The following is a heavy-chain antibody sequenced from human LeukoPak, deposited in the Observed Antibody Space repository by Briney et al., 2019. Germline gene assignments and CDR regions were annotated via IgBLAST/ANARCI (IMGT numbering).Heavy chain of an antibody. CDR2: VYYSGTT. V-gene: IGHV4-59*08. J-gene: IGHJ4*02. CDR3: ARYGVTIVRGGKYYFDN. D-gene: IGHD3-10*01. CDR1: GGSISGYY. Sequence: PSETLSLTCTVSGGSISGYYWSWIRQPPGKGLEWIGYVYYSGTTNYNPSLQSRVTISVDKSKNQFSLKLTSVTAADTAVYYCARYGVTIVRGGKYYFDNWGQGTLVTVSS.